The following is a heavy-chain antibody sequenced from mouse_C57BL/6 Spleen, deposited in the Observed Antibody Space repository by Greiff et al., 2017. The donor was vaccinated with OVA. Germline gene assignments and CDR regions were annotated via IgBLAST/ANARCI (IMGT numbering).Heavy chain of an antibody. D-gene: IGHD1-1*01. V-gene: IGHV14-2*01. Sequence: EVKLEESGAELVKPGASVKLSCTASGFNIKDYYMHWVKQRTEQGLEWIGRIDPEDGETKYAPKFQGKATITADTSSNTAYLQLSSLTSEDTAVYYCARGITTVVEKDFDYWGKGTTLTVSS. J-gene: IGHJ2*01. CDR2: IDPEDGET. CDR1: GFNIKDYY. CDR3: ARGITTVVEKDFDY.